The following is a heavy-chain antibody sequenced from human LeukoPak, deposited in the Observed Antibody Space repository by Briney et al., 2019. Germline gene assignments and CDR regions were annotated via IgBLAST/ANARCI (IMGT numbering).Heavy chain of an antibody. J-gene: IGHJ6*02. D-gene: IGHD2-2*01. CDR2: MNQDGSEK. CDR3: ARGYKLDPAAKYGMDV. CDR1: GFIFGSYW. Sequence: PGGSLRLSCAGSGFIFGSYWMSWVRQPPGRGLEWVANMNQDGSEKYYVGSVKGRFTISRDNGKNSLYLQMNSLRADDTAIYFCARGYKLDPAAKYGMDVWGRGTTVIVSS. V-gene: IGHV3-7*01.